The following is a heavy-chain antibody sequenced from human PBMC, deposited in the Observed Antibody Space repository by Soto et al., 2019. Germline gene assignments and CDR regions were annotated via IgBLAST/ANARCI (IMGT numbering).Heavy chain of an antibody. V-gene: IGHV3-23*01. CDR3: VKNRGTFDV. D-gene: IGHD3-16*01. CDR2: ILSRGGST. CDR1: GFIYSTND. J-gene: IGHJ4*02. Sequence: EVQLLESGGGLVQPGGSLRLSCAASGFIYSTNDMTWVRQAAGKGLEWVSTILSRGGSTSYADSENGRFTIYRDNSMNTVYLQMNNVRAEDTAQYYCVKNRGTFDVWGQGTMVTVSS.